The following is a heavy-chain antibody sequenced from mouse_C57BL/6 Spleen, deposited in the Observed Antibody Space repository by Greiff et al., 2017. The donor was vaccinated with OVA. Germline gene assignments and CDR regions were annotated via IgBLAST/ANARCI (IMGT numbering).Heavy chain of an antibody. D-gene: IGHD2-5*01. Sequence: EVKVVESGGGLVKPGGSLKLSCAASGFTFSSYAMSWVRQTPEKRLEWVATISDGGSYTYYPDNVKGRFTISRDNAKNNLYLQMSHLKSEDTAMYYCARSYSKDYWGQGTSVTVSS. V-gene: IGHV5-4*03. CDR2: ISDGGSYT. J-gene: IGHJ4*01. CDR1: GFTFSSYA. CDR3: ARSYSKDY.